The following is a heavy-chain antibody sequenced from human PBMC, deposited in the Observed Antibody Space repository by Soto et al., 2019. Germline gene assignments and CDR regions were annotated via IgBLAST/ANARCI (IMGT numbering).Heavy chain of an antibody. J-gene: IGHJ6*02. D-gene: IGHD3-10*01. Sequence: QVQLEQSGFEVKKPGSSVKVSCRASGGTFSRYAISWVRQAPGQGLESMGGIMPIFGTANYAQKFQDRVTITADEYTSTAYMDLSSLRSEDTAVYYCARVSYYYGSGNLYGMDVWGQGTTVTVSS. CDR1: GGTFSRYA. CDR3: ARVSYYYGSGNLYGMDV. V-gene: IGHV1-69*12. CDR2: IMPIFGTA.